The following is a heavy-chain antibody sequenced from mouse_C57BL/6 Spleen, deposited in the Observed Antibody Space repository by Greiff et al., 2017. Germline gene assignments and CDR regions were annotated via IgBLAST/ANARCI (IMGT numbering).Heavy chain of an antibody. CDR3: AREGTYYAMDY. CDR2: ISYDGSN. V-gene: IGHV3-6*01. J-gene: IGHJ4*01. CDR1: GYSITSGYY. Sequence: EVKVEESGPGLVKPSQSLSLTCSVTGYSITSGYYWNWIRQFPGNKLEWMGYISYDGSNNYNPSLKNRISITRDTSKNQFFLKLNSVTTEDTATYYCAREGTYYAMDYWGQGTSVTVSS.